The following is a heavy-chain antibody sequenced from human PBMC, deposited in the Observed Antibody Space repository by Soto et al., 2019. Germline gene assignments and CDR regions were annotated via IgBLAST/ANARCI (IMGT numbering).Heavy chain of an antibody. CDR2: INNDGSEK. Sequence: EVQLVESGGDLVQPGGSLRLSCVASGFTFSAYWMSWVRQAPGKGLEWVATINNDGSEKYYADAVRGRFTLSRDNTKSPFYLELGGLRAEDTAIYYCARGSNQDYWGQGTLVAVSS. CDR3: ARGSNQDY. V-gene: IGHV3-7*03. D-gene: IGHD2-8*01. J-gene: IGHJ4*02. CDR1: GFTFSAYW.